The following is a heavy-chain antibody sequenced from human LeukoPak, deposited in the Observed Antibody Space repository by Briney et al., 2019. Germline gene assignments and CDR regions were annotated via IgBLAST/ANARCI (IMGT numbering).Heavy chain of an antibody. D-gene: IGHD1-26*01. CDR1: GYTFTNYG. J-gene: IGHJ4*02. V-gene: IGHV1-18*01. CDR2: ISAYNGNT. Sequence: EASVKVSCKASGYTFTNYGITWVRQAPGQGLEWMGWISAYNGNTNFAQKLQGRVTMTTDTSTTTAYMELRSLRSDDTAVYYCARRRASNFDYWGQGTLVTVSS. CDR3: ARRRASNFDY.